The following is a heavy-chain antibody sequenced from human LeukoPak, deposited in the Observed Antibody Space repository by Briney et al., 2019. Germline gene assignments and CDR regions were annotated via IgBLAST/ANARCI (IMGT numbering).Heavy chain of an antibody. V-gene: IGHV5-51*01. Sequence: GESLKISCKGSGYSFTSYWIGWVRQMPGKGLEWMGIIYPGDSDTRYSPSFQGQVTISADKSISTAYPQWSSLKASDTAMYYCARRYCSTTNCYLSTFDFWGQGTLVTVSS. D-gene: IGHD2-2*01. CDR1: GYSFTSYW. J-gene: IGHJ4*02. CDR3: ARRYCSTTNCYLSTFDF. CDR2: IYPGDSDT.